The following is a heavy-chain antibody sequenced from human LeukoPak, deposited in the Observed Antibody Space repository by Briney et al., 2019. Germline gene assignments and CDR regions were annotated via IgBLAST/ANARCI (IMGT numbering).Heavy chain of an antibody. Sequence: SETLSLTCAVYGGSFSGYYWSWIRQPPGKGLEWIGEINHSGSTNYNPSLKSRVTISVDTSKNQFSLKLSSVTAADTAAYYCVREPGDYWGQGTLVTVSS. J-gene: IGHJ4*02. CDR2: INHSGST. V-gene: IGHV4-34*01. CDR1: GGSFSGYY. CDR3: VREPGDY.